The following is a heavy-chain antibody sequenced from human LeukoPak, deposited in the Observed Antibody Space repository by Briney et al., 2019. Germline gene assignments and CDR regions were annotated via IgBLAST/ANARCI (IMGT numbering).Heavy chain of an antibody. J-gene: IGHJ4*02. Sequence: PGGSLRLSCAASGFTFRSYDMHWVRQVAGKGLEWVSSIGTAGDPFYPASVKGRFTISGENAKNSLYLQMNSLRVGDTAVYYCTREYEGSFDFWGQGTLVTVSS. D-gene: IGHD3-3*01. V-gene: IGHV3-13*05. CDR3: TREYEGSFDF. CDR2: IGTAGDP. CDR1: GFTFRSYD.